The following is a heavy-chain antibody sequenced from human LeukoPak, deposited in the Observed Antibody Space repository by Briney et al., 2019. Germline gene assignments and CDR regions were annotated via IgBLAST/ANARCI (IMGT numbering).Heavy chain of an antibody. Sequence: ASVKASCKASGYTFTGYYMHWVRQAPGQGLEWMGWINPNSGGTNYAQKFQGRVTMTRDTSISTAYMELSRLRSDDTAVYYCARVVHDYGNSHFDYWGQGTLVTVSS. CDR2: INPNSGGT. V-gene: IGHV1-2*02. CDR1: GYTFTGYY. CDR3: ARVVHDYGNSHFDY. D-gene: IGHD4-17*01. J-gene: IGHJ4*02.